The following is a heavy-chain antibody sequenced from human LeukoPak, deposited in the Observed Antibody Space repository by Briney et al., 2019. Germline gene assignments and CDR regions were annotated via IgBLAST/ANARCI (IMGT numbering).Heavy chain of an antibody. CDR1: GYTFTGYY. CDR2: INPNSGGT. V-gene: IGHV1-2*02. CDR3: ARDGVATSDFDY. J-gene: IGHJ4*02. D-gene: IGHD5-12*01. Sequence: ASVKVSRKASGYTFTGYYMHWVRQAPGQGLEWMGWINPNSGGTNYAQKFQGRVTMTRDTSIGTAYMELSRLRSDDTAVYYCARDGVATSDFDYWGQGTLVTVSS.